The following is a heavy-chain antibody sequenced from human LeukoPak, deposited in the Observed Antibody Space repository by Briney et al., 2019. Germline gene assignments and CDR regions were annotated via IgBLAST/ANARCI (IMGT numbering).Heavy chain of an antibody. CDR1: GGSISTYY. V-gene: IGHV4-59*12. CDR3: ARGGGQLFRLSWCLL. Sequence: SETLSLPCTASGGSISTYYWSWIRQPPGKGLEWIAYIFYSGSTNYNPSLKSRVTISVDTSDNQFSLKLSSVTAADTAVYYCARGGGQLFRLSWCLLWGQGTLVTVSS. CDR2: IFYSGST. J-gene: IGHJ4*02. D-gene: IGHD6-6*01.